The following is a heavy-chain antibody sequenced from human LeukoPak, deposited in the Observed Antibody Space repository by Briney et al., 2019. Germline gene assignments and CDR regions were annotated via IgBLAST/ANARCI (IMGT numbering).Heavy chain of an antibody. V-gene: IGHV4-39*07. J-gene: IGHJ4*02. CDR2: IYYSGST. D-gene: IGHD3-22*01. CDR1: GGSISSSSYY. CDR3: ARDPYYYDSSGIDY. Sequence: SETLSLTCTVSGGSISSSSYYWGWIRQPPGKGLGWIGSIYYSGSTYYNPSLKSRVTISVDTSKNQFSLKLSSVTAADTAVYYCARDPYYYDSSGIDYWGQGTLVTVSS.